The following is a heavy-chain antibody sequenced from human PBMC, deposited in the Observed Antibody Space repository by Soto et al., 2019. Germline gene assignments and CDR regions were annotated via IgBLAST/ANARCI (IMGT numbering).Heavy chain of an antibody. D-gene: IGHD3-9*01. CDR3: ARHHRSVIIKGYNWFDP. CDR1: GGSISSSSYY. J-gene: IGHJ5*02. Sequence: QLQLQESGPGLVKPSETLSLTYTVSGGSISSSSYYWGWIRQPPGKGLEWIGSIYYSGSTYYNPSLKSRVTISVDTSKNQFSRKLSSVTAADTAVYYCARHHRSVIIKGYNWFDPWGQGTLVTVSS. V-gene: IGHV4-39*01. CDR2: IYYSGST.